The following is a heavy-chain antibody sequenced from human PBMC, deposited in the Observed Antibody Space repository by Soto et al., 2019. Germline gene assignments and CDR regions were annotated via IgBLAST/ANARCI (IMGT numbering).Heavy chain of an antibody. CDR3: ARLKVLRSIAGMDV. D-gene: IGHD3-3*01. Sequence: QVQLQQWGAGLLKPSETLSLTCAVYGGSFSGYYWSWIRQPPGKGLEWIGEINHSGSTNYNPSLKSRVTISVDTSKNQFSPKLSSVPAADTAVYYCARLKVLRSIAGMDVWGQGTTVTVSS. CDR2: INHSGST. V-gene: IGHV4-34*01. J-gene: IGHJ6*02. CDR1: GGSFSGYY.